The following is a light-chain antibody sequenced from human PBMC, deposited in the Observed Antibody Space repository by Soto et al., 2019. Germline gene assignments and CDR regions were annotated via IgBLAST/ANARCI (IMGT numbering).Light chain of an antibody. CDR1: QSVSSN. CDR2: GAS. V-gene: IGKV3-15*01. J-gene: IGKJ5*01. CDR3: QHRAIWPVS. Sequence: EIVMTQSPATLSVSPGERATLSCRASQSVSSNLAWYQQKPGQAPRLLIYGASTRATGIPARFSGSGSGTEFTLTISSLQSEDFAVYYCQHRAIWPVSFGQGTRVEIK.